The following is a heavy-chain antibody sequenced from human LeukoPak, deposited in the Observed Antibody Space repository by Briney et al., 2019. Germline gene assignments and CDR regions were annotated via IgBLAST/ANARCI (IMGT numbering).Heavy chain of an antibody. CDR2: INAGNGYT. CDR1: GYTFTNYA. CDR3: ARDVEGIGAAAGTLAGFDY. D-gene: IGHD6-13*01. J-gene: IGHJ4*02. Sequence: GASVKVSCKASGYTFTNYALHWVRQAPGQRVEWMGWINAGNGYTKYSQKFQGRVTITRDTSASTAYMELSSLRSEDTAVYYCARDVEGIGAAAGTLAGFDYWGQGTLVTVSS. V-gene: IGHV1-3*01.